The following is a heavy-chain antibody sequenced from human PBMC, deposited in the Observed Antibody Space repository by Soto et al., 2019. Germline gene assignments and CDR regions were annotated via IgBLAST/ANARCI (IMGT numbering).Heavy chain of an antibody. J-gene: IGHJ3*01. CDR2: ISGSGNRT. D-gene: IGHD2-2*01. Sequence: HPGGSLRLSCEASDFTFSSYAMSWVRQAPGKGLEWVSSISGSGNRTYYADSVKGRFTISRDNSKNTLFLQMNSLRAEDTAVYYCAKGRSTDWGQGTMVTVSS. CDR1: DFTFSSYA. V-gene: IGHV3-23*01. CDR3: AKGRSTD.